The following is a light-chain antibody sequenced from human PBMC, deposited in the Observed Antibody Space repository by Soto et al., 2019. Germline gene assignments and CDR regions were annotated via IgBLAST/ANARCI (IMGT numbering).Light chain of an antibody. J-gene: IGKJ2*03. CDR3: QQSYITRYS. Sequence: DIQMTQSPSSLSASVGDRVTITCRASQSINNHFSWYQQKPGKAPKLLINAASSLQSGVPSRFSGSGSETEFTLTISSLQPEDFATYYCQQSYITRYSFGQGTSLEIK. V-gene: IGKV1-39*01. CDR2: AAS. CDR1: QSINNH.